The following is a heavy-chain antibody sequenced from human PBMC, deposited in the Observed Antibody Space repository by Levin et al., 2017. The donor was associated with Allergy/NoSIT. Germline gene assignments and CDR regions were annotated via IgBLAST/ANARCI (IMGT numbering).Heavy chain of an antibody. D-gene: IGHD6-19*01. J-gene: IGHJ4*02. CDR1: GFTFSSYG. Sequence: PGESLKISCAASGFTFSSYGMHWVRQAPGKRLEWVAVIWYDGSNKYYADSVKGRFTISRDNSKNTLYLQMNSLRAEDTAVYYCARDGGTVAGLDWGQGTLVTVSS. V-gene: IGHV3-33*01. CDR3: ARDGGTVAGLD. CDR2: IWYDGSNK.